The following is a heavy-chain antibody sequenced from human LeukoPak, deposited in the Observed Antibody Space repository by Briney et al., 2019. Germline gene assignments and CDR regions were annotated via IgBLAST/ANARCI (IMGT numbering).Heavy chain of an antibody. J-gene: IGHJ4*01. Sequence: GGSLRLSCAASGFTFNTYVMSWVRQAPGKGLEWVSGISGSGGSTDYADSVKGRFTISRDNSKNTLYLHLNNLRAEDTALYYCARDWGRGRHYFDYWGQGTLVTVSS. D-gene: IGHD3-16*01. V-gene: IGHV3-23*01. CDR3: ARDWGRGRHYFDY. CDR2: ISGSGGST. CDR1: GFTFNTYV.